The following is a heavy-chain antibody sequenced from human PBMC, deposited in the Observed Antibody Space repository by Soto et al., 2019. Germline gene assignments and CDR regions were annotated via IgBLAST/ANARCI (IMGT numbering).Heavy chain of an antibody. CDR3: ARHATGSLIFGVVIGWFDP. CDR2: IYYSGST. D-gene: IGHD3-3*01. V-gene: IGHV4-39*01. CDR1: GGSISSSSYY. Sequence: PGGSLRLSCAASGGSISSSSYYWGWIRQPPGKGLEWIGSIYYSGSTYYNPSLKSRVTISVDTSKNQFSLKLSSVTAADTAVYYCARHATGSLIFGVVIGWFDPWGQGTLVTVSS. J-gene: IGHJ5*02.